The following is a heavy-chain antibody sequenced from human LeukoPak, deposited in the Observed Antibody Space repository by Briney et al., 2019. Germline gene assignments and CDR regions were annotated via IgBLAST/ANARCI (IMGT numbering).Heavy chain of an antibody. CDR3: ARDKIVGATYFDY. D-gene: IGHD1-26*01. J-gene: IGHJ4*02. CDR2: IKQDVSEI. Sequence: GGSLRLSCAASGFTFSSYWMSWVRQAPGKGLEWVANIKQDVSEIYYVDSVKGRSTISRDNTKNSLYLQMNSLRAEDTAVYYCARDKIVGATYFDYWGQGTLVTVSS. CDR1: GFTFSSYW. V-gene: IGHV3-7*01.